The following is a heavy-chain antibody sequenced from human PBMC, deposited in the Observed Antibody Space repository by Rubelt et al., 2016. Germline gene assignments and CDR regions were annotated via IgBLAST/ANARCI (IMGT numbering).Heavy chain of an antibody. D-gene: IGHD6-19*01. V-gene: IGHV3-23*04. CDR3: ANATSGWAGDSLDY. CDR2: VSNGASTT. CDR1: GFTFSTFA. J-gene: IGHJ4*02. Sequence: EVQLVESGGGLVQPGGSLRLTCAASGFTFSTFAMSWVRQAPGKGLEWVSSVSNGASTTNYADSVKGRFTISRDNSKNTLYVQMRSLRAEDTALYYCANATSGWAGDSLDYWGQGTLVTVSS.